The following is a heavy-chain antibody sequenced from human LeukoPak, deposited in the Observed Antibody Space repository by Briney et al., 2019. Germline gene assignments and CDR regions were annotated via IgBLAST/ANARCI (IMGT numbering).Heavy chain of an antibody. V-gene: IGHV6-1*01. D-gene: IGHD6-19*01. CDR1: GDSVSSNSVA. Sequence: SQTLSLTCAISGDSVSSNSVAWNWIRQSPSRGLEWLGRTYYRSKWYYDYAVSVKSRITINPDTSENQFSLQLSSVTPEDTAVYFCAGGAYTSGKPFDYWGQGTLVTVSS. CDR2: TYYRSKWYY. J-gene: IGHJ4*02. CDR3: AGGAYTSGKPFDY.